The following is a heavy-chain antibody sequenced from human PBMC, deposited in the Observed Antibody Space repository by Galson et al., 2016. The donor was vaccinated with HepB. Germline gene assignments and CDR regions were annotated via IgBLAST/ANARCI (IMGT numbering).Heavy chain of an antibody. CDR3: ARERGGFEYSYGHSDFDY. V-gene: IGHV1-69*13. D-gene: IGHD5-18*01. Sequence: SVKVSCKASGGTFSRYGISWVRQAPGQGLEWMGGIIPIFGTANYAQKFQGRVTITADESTSTAYMELSSLRSEDTAVYYCARERGGFEYSYGHSDFDYWGQGTLVTVSS. CDR1: GGTFSRYG. J-gene: IGHJ4*02. CDR2: IIPIFGTA.